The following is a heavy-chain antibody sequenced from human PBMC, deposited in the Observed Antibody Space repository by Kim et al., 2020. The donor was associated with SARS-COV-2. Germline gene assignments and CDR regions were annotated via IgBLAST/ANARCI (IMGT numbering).Heavy chain of an antibody. CDR3: ASGYSYEVWDY. Sequence: ASVKVSCKASGYTFTNYYMHWVRQAPGQGLEWMGRISPNSGGTNYAQRFQGRVTMTRDTSISTAYMDLSGLRSDDTAVYYCASGYSYEVWDYWGQGTLVTVSS. CDR1: GYTFTNYY. J-gene: IGHJ4*02. V-gene: IGHV1-2*06. D-gene: IGHD5-18*01. CDR2: ISPNSGGT.